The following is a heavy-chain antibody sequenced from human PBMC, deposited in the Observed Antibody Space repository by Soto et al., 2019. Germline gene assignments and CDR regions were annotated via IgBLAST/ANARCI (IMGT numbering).Heavy chain of an antibody. V-gene: IGHV1-69*13. CDR3: ASGGDYYDSSGN. Sequence: ASVKVSCKASGGTFSSYAISWVRQAPGQGLEWMGGIIPIFGTANYAQKFQGRVTITADESASTAYMELSSLRSEDTAVYYCASGGDYYDSSGNWGQGTLVTVSS. CDR1: GGTFSSYA. J-gene: IGHJ4*02. D-gene: IGHD3-22*01. CDR2: IIPIFGTA.